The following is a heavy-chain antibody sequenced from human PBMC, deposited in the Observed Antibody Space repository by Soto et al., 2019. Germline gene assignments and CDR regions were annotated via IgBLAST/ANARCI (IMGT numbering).Heavy chain of an antibody. J-gene: IGHJ5*02. Sequence: PSETLSLTCAVAGDSISRSNWWNWVRQSPGKGLEWIGEIYHSGNTNYNPSLKSRVTISLDNSKNQFSLNLRSVAAADTAVYYCARLGAYYQSLDPWGPGTLVTVSS. D-gene: IGHD2-21*01. CDR3: ARLGAYYQSLDP. V-gene: IGHV4-4*02. CDR1: GDSISRSNW. CDR2: IYHSGNT.